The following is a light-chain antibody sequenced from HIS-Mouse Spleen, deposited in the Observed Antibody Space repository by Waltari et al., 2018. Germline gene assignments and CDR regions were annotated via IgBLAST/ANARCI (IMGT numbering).Light chain of an antibody. V-gene: IGKV3-20*01. CDR2: GAS. CDR3: QQYGSSFT. CDR1: QRVSSSY. J-gene: IGKJ3*01. Sequence: EIVLTQSPGTLSLSPGDRATLSCRASQRVSSSYLAWYQQKPGQAPRLLIYGASSRATGIPDRFSGSGSGTDFTITISRLEPEDFAVYYCQQYGSSFTFGPGTKVDIK.